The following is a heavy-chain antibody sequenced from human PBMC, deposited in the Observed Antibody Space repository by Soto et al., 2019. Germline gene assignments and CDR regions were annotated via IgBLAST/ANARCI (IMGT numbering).Heavy chain of an antibody. D-gene: IGHD3-22*01. CDR2: IYYSGST. CDR1: GGSISSGGYY. V-gene: IGHV4-31*03. CDR3: ARGVVVIAVEYWYFDL. J-gene: IGHJ2*01. Sequence: QVQLQESGPGLVKPSQTLSLTCTVSGGSISSGGYYWSWIRQPPGKGLEWIGYIYYSGSTYYNPSLKARSTLSVDTSKNQFSLKVSSLAAADTAVSSWARGVVVIAVEYWYFDLWGRGTLVTVSS.